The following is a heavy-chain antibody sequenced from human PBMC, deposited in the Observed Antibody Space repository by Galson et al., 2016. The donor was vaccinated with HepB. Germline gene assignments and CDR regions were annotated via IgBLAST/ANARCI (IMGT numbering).Heavy chain of an antibody. V-gene: IGHV3-23*01. CDR2: ISSRGRSS. D-gene: IGHD3-22*01. CDR3: AKIAHISGYSMAFGLYFDR. CDR1: GFTFSSYV. Sequence: SLRLSCAASGFTFSSYVMTWVRQAPGKGLEWVSSISSRGRSSFYADSVKGRFTVSRDNSRNTLYLQINSLRGEDTADYYCAKIAHISGYSMAFGLYFDRWGQGTLVTVSS. J-gene: IGHJ4*02.